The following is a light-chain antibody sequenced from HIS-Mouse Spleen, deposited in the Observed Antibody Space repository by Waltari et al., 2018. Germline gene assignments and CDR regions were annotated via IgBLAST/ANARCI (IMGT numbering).Light chain of an antibody. Sequence: DIQLTQSPSFLSASVGDRVTITFRASPGISSYLAWYQQKPGKPPKLLTYAASTLQSGVPSRISGSGAATVFTLTISSLHPEDFATYYCQQLNSYPPTFGQGTKVEIK. CDR3: QQLNSYPPT. J-gene: IGKJ1*01. V-gene: IGKV1-9*01. CDR1: PGISSY. CDR2: AAS.